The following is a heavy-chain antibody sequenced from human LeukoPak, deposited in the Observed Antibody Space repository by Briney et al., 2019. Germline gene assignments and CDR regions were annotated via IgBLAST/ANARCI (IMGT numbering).Heavy chain of an antibody. V-gene: IGHV3-21*01. J-gene: IGHJ4*02. Sequence: GGSLRLSCAASGFTFSTYSMNWVRQAPGKGLEWVSSIISSSSYIYYADSVKGRFTISRDNAKNSLYLQMNSLRAEDTAVYSCARDPQYCSGGSCYSFDYWGQGTLVTVSS. CDR2: IISSSSYI. CDR1: GFTFSTYS. D-gene: IGHD2-15*01. CDR3: ARDPQYCSGGSCYSFDY.